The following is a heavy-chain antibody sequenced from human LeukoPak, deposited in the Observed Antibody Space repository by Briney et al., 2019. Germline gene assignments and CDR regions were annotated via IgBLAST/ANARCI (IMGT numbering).Heavy chain of an antibody. D-gene: IGHD3-10*01. CDR3: ATDLYGSGSR. Sequence: GASVKVSCKVSGYTHTELSIHWVRQAPGKGLEWMGGFDPEDGETIYAQKFQGRVTMTQDTSSDTAYMELSSLRSEDTAVYYCATDLYGSGSRWGQGTLVTVSS. V-gene: IGHV1-24*01. CDR1: GYTHTELS. J-gene: IGHJ4*02. CDR2: FDPEDGET.